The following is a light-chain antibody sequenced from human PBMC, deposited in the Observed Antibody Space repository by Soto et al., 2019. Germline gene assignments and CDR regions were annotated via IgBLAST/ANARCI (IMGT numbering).Light chain of an antibody. CDR3: SSYTSSSTYV. CDR2: DVT. V-gene: IGLV2-18*02. Sequence: QSVLTQPPSVSGSPGQSVTISCTGTIGDVGFYARVSWYQQPPGTAPKLLIYDVTSRPSGVPDRFSGSQSGKTASLTISGLRAEDEADYYCSSYTSSSTYVFGPGTKVTAL. CDR1: IGDVGFYAR. J-gene: IGLJ1*01.